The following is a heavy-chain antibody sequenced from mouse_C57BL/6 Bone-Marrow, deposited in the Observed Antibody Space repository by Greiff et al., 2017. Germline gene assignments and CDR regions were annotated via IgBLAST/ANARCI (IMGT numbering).Heavy chain of an antibody. Sequence: VQGVESGAELVKPGASVKISCKASGYAFSSYWMNWVKQRPGKGLEWIGQIYPGDGDTNYNGKFKGKATLTADKSSSTAYMQLSSLTSEDSAVYFCARGVRQLRLRGFAYWGQGTLVTVSA. V-gene: IGHV1-80*01. CDR1: GYAFSSYW. CDR2: IYPGDGDT. CDR3: ARGVRQLRLRGFAY. D-gene: IGHD3-2*02. J-gene: IGHJ3*01.